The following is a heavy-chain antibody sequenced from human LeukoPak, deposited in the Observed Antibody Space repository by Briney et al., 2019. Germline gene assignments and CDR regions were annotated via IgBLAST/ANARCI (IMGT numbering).Heavy chain of an antibody. V-gene: IGHV3-9*03. D-gene: IGHD6-19*01. Sequence: QAGGSLRLSCAASGITFSDYYMNWVRQAPGKGLEWVSGISWNSGSIGYADSVKGRFTISRDNAKNSLYLQMNSLRAEDMALYYCAKGSSGWYGSPFDYWGQGTLVTVSS. CDR1: GITFSDYY. CDR3: AKGSSGWYGSPFDY. J-gene: IGHJ4*02. CDR2: ISWNSGSI.